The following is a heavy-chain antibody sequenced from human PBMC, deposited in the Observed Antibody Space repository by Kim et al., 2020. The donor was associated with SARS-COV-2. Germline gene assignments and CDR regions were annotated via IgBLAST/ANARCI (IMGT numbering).Heavy chain of an antibody. CDR2: NT. J-gene: IGHJ6*02. CDR3: ATYYDGMDV. Sequence: NTYYADSVKGRFTISRDNSKNTLYLQMTSLRAEDTAVYYCATYYDGMDVWGQGTTVTVSS. V-gene: IGHV3-30*02.